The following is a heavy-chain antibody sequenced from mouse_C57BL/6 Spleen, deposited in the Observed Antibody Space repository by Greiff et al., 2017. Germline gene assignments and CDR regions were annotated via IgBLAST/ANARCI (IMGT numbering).Heavy chain of an antibody. CDR2: IDPEDGET. Sequence: EVQLQQSGAELVKPGASVKLSCTASGFNIKDYYMPWVKQRTEQGLEWIGRIDPEDGETKYAPKFKGKATITADTSSNTAYLQLSSLTSEDTAVYYCGRGYYDYPYIDYWGQGTTLTVSS. CDR1: GFNIKDYY. J-gene: IGHJ2*01. V-gene: IGHV14-2*01. CDR3: GRGYYDYPYIDY. D-gene: IGHD2-4*01.